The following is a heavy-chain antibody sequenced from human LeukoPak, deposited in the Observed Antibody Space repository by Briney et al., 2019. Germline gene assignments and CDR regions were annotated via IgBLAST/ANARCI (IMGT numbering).Heavy chain of an antibody. CDR3: ARHDLGGTSPFDY. D-gene: IGHD4-23*01. V-gene: IGHV1-46*01. Sequence: ASVKVSFKTSGYTFTNYYMHWVRQAPGQGLEWMGIINPSGTSTTYAQKFQGRVTMTRDTSTSTDFMELSNLRPEDTAVYYCARHDLGGTSPFDYWGQGTLVTVSS. CDR1: GYTFTNYY. CDR2: INPSGTST. J-gene: IGHJ4*02.